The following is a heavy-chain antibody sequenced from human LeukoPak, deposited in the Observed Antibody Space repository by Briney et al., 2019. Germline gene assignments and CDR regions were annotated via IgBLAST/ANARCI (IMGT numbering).Heavy chain of an antibody. CDR3: ARDLLIVGATTRAFDI. CDR1: GGTFSSYA. V-gene: IGHV1-69*01. D-gene: IGHD1-26*01. Sequence: SVRVSCKASGGTFSSYAISWVRQAPGQGLEWMGGIIPIFGTANYAQKFQGRVTITADESTSTAYMELSSLRSEDTAVYYCARDLLIVGATTRAFDIWGQGTMVTVSS. CDR2: IIPIFGTA. J-gene: IGHJ3*02.